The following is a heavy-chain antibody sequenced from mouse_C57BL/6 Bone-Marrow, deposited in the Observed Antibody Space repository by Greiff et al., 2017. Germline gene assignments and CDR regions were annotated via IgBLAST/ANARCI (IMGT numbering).Heavy chain of an antibody. V-gene: IGHV5-4*01. J-gene: IGHJ2*01. D-gene: IGHD3-1*01. Sequence: DVKLVESGGGLVKPGGSLKLSCAASGFTFSSYAMSWVRQTPEKRLEWVATISDGGSYTYYPDNVKGRFTISRDTAKNNLYLQMSHLKSEDTAMYYCARDRVYFDYWGQGTTLTVSS. CDR1: GFTFSSYA. CDR2: ISDGGSYT. CDR3: ARDRVYFDY.